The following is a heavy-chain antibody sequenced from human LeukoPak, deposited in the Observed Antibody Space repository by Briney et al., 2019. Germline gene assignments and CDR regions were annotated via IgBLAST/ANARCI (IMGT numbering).Heavy chain of an antibody. J-gene: IGHJ4*02. D-gene: IGHD6-13*01. V-gene: IGHV3-23*01. Sequence: PGGSLRLSCVASGFTFSSYIMSWVRQAPGKGLEWVSTITSSAGITYYADSVKGRFTISRDNSKNTLYLQMNSLRAEDTAVYYCARDFQQQFDYWDQGTLVTVSS. CDR3: ARDFQQQFDY. CDR2: ITSSAGIT. CDR1: GFTFSSYI.